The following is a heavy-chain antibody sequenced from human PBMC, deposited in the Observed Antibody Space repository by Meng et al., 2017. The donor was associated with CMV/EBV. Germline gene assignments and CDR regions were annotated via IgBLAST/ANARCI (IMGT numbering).Heavy chain of an antibody. CDR2: INGDGSDT. J-gene: IGHJ4*02. CDR1: GFGFGHPW. D-gene: IGHD3-16*01. V-gene: IGHV3-74*01. CDR3: ARGGDGGLDY. Sequence: LSLAASGFGFGHPWMNWVRQAQGKGLVWVSYINGDGSDTHYADSVKGRFTISRDNAKNTLYLQVNSLTSEDTAMYYCARGGDGGLDYWGQGTLVTVSS.